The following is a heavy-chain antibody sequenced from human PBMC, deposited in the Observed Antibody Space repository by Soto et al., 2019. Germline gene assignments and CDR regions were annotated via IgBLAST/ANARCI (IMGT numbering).Heavy chain of an antibody. CDR3: ARVPYQWFGQFLPYFDY. D-gene: IGHD3-10*01. CDR2: ISAYNGNT. Sequence: ASVKVSCKASGYTFTSYGISWVRQAPGQGLEWMGWISAYNGNTNYAQKLQGRVTMTTDTSTSTAYMELRSLRSDDTAVYYCARVPYQWFGQFLPYFDYWGQGTLVTV. CDR1: GYTFTSYG. V-gene: IGHV1-18*01. J-gene: IGHJ4*02.